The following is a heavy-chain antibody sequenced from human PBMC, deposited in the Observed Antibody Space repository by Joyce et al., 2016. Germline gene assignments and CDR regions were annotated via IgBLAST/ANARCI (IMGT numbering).Heavy chain of an antibody. CDR1: GFTFSAYV. CDR2: ITNNGDYI. V-gene: IGHV3-21*01. CDR3: ARDPTSRGITGTVFDY. J-gene: IGHJ4*02. Sequence: EVQLVESGGGLVKPGGSLRLSCAASGFTFSAYVMNWVSKAPGEGLEWLSSITNNGDYIFYADSVKGRFTISRDNAENSLYLQMHSLRAEDTAVYYCARDPTSRGITGTVFDYWGQGTLVTVSS. D-gene: IGHD1-20*01.